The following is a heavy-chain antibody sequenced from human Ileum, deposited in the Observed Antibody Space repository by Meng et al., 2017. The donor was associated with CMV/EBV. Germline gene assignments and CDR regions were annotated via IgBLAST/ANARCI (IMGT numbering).Heavy chain of an antibody. J-gene: IGHJ4*02. V-gene: IGHV3-30*04. CDR3: ARGRNYDSSGYYSDYFDY. CDR2: ISYDGSNK. CDR1: FTFSGFA. Sequence: FTFSGFAMRWVRQAPGKGLEWVAVISYDGSNKYYADSVKGRFTISRDNSKNTLYLQMNSLRAEDTAVYYCARGRNYDSSGYYSDYFDYWGQGTLVTVSS. D-gene: IGHD3-22*01.